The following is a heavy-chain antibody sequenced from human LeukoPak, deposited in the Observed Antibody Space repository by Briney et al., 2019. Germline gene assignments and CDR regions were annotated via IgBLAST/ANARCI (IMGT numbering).Heavy chain of an antibody. CDR1: GFTFSSNG. CDR3: AKGALEQWLVDFDY. CDR2: ISGSGGST. Sequence: QPRRSLRLSCATSGFTFSSNGMRCARHPAGKGLEWVSAISGSGGSTYYADSVKGRFTISRDNSKSTLYLQMNSLRAEDTAVYYCAKGALEQWLVDFDYWGQGTLVTVSS. V-gene: IGHV3-23*01. J-gene: IGHJ4*02. D-gene: IGHD6-19*01.